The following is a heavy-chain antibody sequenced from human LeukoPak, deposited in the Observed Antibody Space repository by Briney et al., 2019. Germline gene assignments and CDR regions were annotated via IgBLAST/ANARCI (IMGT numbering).Heavy chain of an antibody. Sequence: SETLSLTCTVSGGSISSYYWSWIRQPPGKGLEWIGYIYTSGSTNYNPSLKSRVTISLDTSKNHFSLRLSAVTAADTAVYYCARDGDFDYWGQGILVTVSS. CDR2: IYTSGST. CDR3: ARDGDFDY. V-gene: IGHV4-59*01. CDR1: GGSISSYY. J-gene: IGHJ4*02. D-gene: IGHD3-16*01.